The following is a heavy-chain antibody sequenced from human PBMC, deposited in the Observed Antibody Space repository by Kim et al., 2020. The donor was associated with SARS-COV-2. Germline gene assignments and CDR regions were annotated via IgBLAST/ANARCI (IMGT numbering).Heavy chain of an antibody. D-gene: IGHD2-15*01. J-gene: IGHJ4*02. CDR2: GNP. V-gene: IGHV1-18*01. CDR3: ARGGSYLDY. Sequence: GNPNCAPKLQGRVTMTTDTATSTAYMELRSLRSVDTAVYYCARGGSYLDYWGQATLVTVSS.